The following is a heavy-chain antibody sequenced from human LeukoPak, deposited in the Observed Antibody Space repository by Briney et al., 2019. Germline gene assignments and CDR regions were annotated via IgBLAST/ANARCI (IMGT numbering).Heavy chain of an antibody. CDR2: ISGSGGST. CDR1: GFTFSSYA. CDR3: AKDPLSNGVLGY. J-gene: IGHJ4*02. V-gene: IGHV3-23*01. Sequence: GGSLRLSCAASGFTFSSYAMSRVRQAPGKGLEWVSAISGSGGSTYYADSVKGRFTISRDTSKNTLYLQMNSLRAEDTAVYYCAKDPLSNGVLGYWGQGTLVTVSS. D-gene: IGHD2-8*01.